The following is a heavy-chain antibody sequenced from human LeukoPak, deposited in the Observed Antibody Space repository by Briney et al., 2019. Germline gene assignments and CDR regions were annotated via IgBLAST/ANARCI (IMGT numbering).Heavy chain of an antibody. J-gene: IGHJ5*02. Sequence: ASVKVSCKASGYTFTSYDINWVRQATGQGLEWMGWMNPNSGNTDYAQKFQGRVTMTRNTSITTAYMELSSLRSEDTAVYYCARGLPFSNYYDSSGYFRGRRWFDPWGQGTLVTVSS. CDR1: GYTFTSYD. D-gene: IGHD3-22*01. CDR2: MNPNSGNT. CDR3: ARGLPFSNYYDSSGYFRGRRWFDP. V-gene: IGHV1-8*01.